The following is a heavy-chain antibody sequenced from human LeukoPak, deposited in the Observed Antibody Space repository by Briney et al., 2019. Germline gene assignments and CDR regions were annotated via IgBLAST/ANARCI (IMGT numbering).Heavy chain of an antibody. Sequence: SETLSLTCAVYGGSFSGYYWSWIRQPPGKGLEWIGEINHSGSTNYNPSLKSRVTISVDTSKNQFSLKLSSVTAADTAVYYCASRGGSCYSCFDYWGQGTLVTVSS. CDR1: GGSFSGYY. D-gene: IGHD2-15*01. CDR2: INHSGST. V-gene: IGHV4-34*01. J-gene: IGHJ4*02. CDR3: ASRGGSCYSCFDY.